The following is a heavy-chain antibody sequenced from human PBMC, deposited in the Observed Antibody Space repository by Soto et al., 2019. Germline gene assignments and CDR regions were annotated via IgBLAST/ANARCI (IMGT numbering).Heavy chain of an antibody. Sequence: EVQLVESGGGLVQPGGSLRLSCAASGFTVSSHYMSWVRQAPGKGLEWVSVIYSGGSTYYTDSVKGRFTISRDNSKNTLFLQMNSLRAEDTAVYYCARDYYGGNYRYFDLWGRGTLVTVSS. CDR3: ARDYYGGNYRYFDL. D-gene: IGHD2-15*01. V-gene: IGHV3-66*01. CDR1: GFTVSSHY. CDR2: IYSGGST. J-gene: IGHJ2*01.